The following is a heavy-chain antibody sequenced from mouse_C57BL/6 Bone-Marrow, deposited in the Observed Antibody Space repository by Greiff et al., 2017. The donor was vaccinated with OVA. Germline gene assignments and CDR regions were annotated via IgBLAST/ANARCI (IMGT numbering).Heavy chain of an antibody. V-gene: IGHV1-54*01. CDR1: GYAFTNYL. J-gene: IGHJ1*03. Sequence: QVQLQQSGAELVRPGTSVKVSCKASGYAFTNYLIEWVKQRPGQGLEWIGVINPGSGGTNYNEKFKGKSTLTADKSSSTAYMQLSSLTSEDSVVYFCARCWYFDVWGTGTTVTVSS. CDR3: ARCWYFDV. CDR2: INPGSGGT.